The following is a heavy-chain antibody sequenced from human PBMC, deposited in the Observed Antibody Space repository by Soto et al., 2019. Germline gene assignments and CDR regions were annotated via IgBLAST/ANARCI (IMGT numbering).Heavy chain of an antibody. CDR3: ARDKITGLFDY. CDR2: LYNTGST. Sequence: SETLSLTCTVSGASISRYYWSWIRQSPGKGLEWIGYLYNTGSTIYNPSLKSRVTISVDTSKNQFSLKMNSVTAADTALYYCARDKITGLFDYWGQGTLVTVSS. D-gene: IGHD2-8*02. CDR1: GASISRYY. V-gene: IGHV4-59*12. J-gene: IGHJ4*02.